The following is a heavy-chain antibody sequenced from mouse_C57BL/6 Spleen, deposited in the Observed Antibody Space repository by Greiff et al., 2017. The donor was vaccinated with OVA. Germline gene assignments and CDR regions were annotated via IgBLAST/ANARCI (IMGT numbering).Heavy chain of an antibody. D-gene: IGHD2-5*01. CDR1: GYAFSSSW. CDR2: IYPGDGDT. Sequence: VMLVESGPELVKPGASVKISCKASGYAFSSSWMNWVKQRPGKGLEWIGRIYPGDGDTNYNGKFKGKATLTADKSSSTAYMQLSSLTSEDSAVYFCARSYSNLFDYWGQGTTLTVSS. CDR3: ARSYSNLFDY. V-gene: IGHV1-82*01. J-gene: IGHJ2*01.